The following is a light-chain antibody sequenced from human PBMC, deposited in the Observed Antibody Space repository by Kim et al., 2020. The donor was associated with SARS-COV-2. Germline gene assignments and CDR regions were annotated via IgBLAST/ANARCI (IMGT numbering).Light chain of an antibody. V-gene: IGLV2-14*03. J-gene: IGLJ1*01. Sequence: QAITISCTGTSSDVGGYNYVSWYQQYPGKAPKLMIYDVSKRPSGVSNRFSGSKSGNTASLTISGLQAEDEADYYCSSYTSSSTLYVFGSGTKVTVL. CDR1: SSDVGGYNY. CDR2: DVS. CDR3: SSYTSSSTLYV.